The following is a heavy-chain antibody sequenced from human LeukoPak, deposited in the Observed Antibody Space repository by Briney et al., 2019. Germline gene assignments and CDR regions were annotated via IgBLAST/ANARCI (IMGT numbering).Heavy chain of an antibody. J-gene: IGHJ4*02. CDR2: ISYDGSNK. D-gene: IGHD3-3*01. Sequence: GGSLRLSCAASGFTFSSYAMHWVRQAPGKGLEWVAVISYDGSNKYYADSVKGRFTISRDNSKNTLYLQMNSLRAEDTAVYYCARDYLSTYYDFWSGYPSYYFDYWGQGTLVTVSS. CDR1: GFTFSSYA. V-gene: IGHV3-30-3*01. CDR3: ARDYLSTYYDFWSGYPSYYFDY.